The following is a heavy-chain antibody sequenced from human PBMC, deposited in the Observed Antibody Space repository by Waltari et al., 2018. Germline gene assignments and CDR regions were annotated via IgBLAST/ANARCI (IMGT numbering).Heavy chain of an antibody. Sequence: QVQLQESGPGLVKPSPTLSLTCTVSGGSISSGSNYWSWIRQPAGKGLEWIGLIYTSGSTNYNPSLKSRVTISVDTSKNQFSLKLSSVTAADTAVYYCARERGGWAFDIWGQGTMVTVSS. CDR1: GGSISSGSNY. V-gene: IGHV4-61*02. D-gene: IGHD3-16*01. J-gene: IGHJ3*02. CDR2: IYTSGST. CDR3: ARERGGWAFDI.